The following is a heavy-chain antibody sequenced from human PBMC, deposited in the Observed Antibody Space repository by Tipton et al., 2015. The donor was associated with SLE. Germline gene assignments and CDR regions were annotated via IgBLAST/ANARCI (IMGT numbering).Heavy chain of an antibody. CDR2: MNPYSGTT. D-gene: IGHD5-18*01. CDR3: ARGTSTGYSFVGWVDT. Sequence: QLVQSGAEVKKPGASVRVSCKASGYTFITYDINWVRQATGQGLEWMGWMNPYSGTTGYAQKFQGRVTMTRNTSIGTAYMDLTSLRSDDTTVYCCARGTSTGYSFVGWVDTWSQGSLVTVSS. CDR1: GYTFITYD. J-gene: IGHJ5*02. V-gene: IGHV1-8*01.